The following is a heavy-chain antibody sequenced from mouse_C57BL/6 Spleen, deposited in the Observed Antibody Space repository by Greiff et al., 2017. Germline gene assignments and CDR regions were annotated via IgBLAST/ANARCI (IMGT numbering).Heavy chain of an antibody. CDR1: GFTFSSYG. J-gene: IGHJ2*01. Sequence: VQLKESGGDLVKPGGSLKLSCAASGFTFSSYGMSWVRQTPDKRLEWVATISSGGSYTYYPDSVKGRFTISRDNAKNTLYLQMSSLKSEDTAMYYCARHYYDYDPYYFDYWGQGTTLTVSS. D-gene: IGHD2-4*01. V-gene: IGHV5-6*01. CDR3: ARHYYDYDPYYFDY. CDR2: ISSGGSYT.